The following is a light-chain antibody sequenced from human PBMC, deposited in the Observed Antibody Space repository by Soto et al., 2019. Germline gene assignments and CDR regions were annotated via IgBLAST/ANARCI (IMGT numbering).Light chain of an antibody. CDR2: DVS. CDR3: CSYGATFVV. CDR1: SSDVGGYSY. J-gene: IGLJ2*01. V-gene: IGLV2-11*01. Sequence: QSVLTQPRSVSGSPGQSVTISCSGISSDVGGYSYVSWYQQHPGKAPKLMIYDVSKRPSGVPDRFSGSKSGNTASLTISGLQAEDEGDYSCCSYGATFVVFGGGTKLTVL.